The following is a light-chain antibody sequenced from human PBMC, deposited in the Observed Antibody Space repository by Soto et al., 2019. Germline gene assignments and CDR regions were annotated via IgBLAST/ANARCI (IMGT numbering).Light chain of an antibody. CDR3: SSYVSSSTVV. J-gene: IGLJ2*01. CDR2: EVS. CDR1: SSDVGGYNY. V-gene: IGLV2-14*01. Sequence: QSALTQPASVSGSPGQSITISCTGTSSDVGGYNYVSWYQQHPGKAPKLMIYEVSNRPSGVSNRFSGSKSGNTASLTISGLQAEVSAGVLCSSYVSSSTVVFGGGTQLTVL.